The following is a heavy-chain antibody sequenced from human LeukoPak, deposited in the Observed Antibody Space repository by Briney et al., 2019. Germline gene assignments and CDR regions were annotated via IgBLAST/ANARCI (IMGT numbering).Heavy chain of an antibody. CDR3: AREWNYGGYFQH. V-gene: IGHV1-69*04. CDR1: GGTFSSYA. J-gene: IGHJ1*01. D-gene: IGHD1-7*01. CDR2: IIPILGIA. Sequence: ASVRVSCKASGGTFSSYAISWVRQAPGQGLEWMGRIIPILGIANYAQKFQGRVTITADKSTSTAYMELSSLRSEDTAVYYCAREWNYGGYFQHWGQGTLVTVSS.